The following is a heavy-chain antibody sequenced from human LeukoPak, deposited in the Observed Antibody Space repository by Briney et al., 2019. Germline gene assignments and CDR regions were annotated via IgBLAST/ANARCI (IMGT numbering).Heavy chain of an antibody. CDR3: AREGGGSSWFSTLFDY. Sequence: SETLSLTCTVSGGSISSYYWSWIRPPAGKGLEWIGRIYTSGSTKYNPSLKSRVTISVDKSKNQFSLKLSSVTAADTAVYYCAREGGGSSWFSTLFDYWGQGTLVTVSS. CDR1: GGSISSYY. J-gene: IGHJ4*02. D-gene: IGHD6-13*01. CDR2: IYTSGST. V-gene: IGHV4-4*07.